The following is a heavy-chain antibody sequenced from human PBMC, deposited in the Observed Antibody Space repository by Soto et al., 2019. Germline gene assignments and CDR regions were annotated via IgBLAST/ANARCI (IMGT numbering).Heavy chain of an antibody. D-gene: IGHD3-22*01. CDR1: GGAFSSIS. CDR3: AEGGGGYDT. J-gene: IGHJ5*02. Sequence: ASVNVSCKSSGGAFSSISINWVRQAPGQGLECMGGIIPMFGTTNYAQKLQGRVTLTADESTSTAYMEMTDLRSEDTAVYYCAEGGGGYDTWGQGTLVTVSS. CDR2: IIPMFGTT. V-gene: IGHV1-69*13.